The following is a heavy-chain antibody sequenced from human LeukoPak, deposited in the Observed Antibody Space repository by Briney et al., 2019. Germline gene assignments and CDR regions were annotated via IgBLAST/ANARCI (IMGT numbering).Heavy chain of an antibody. V-gene: IGHV3-7*01. J-gene: IGHJ4*02. CDR1: GFTFSSYW. CDR3: ARDSGQGYCSSTSCSSLDY. CDR2: IKQDGSEK. D-gene: IGHD2-2*01. Sequence: TGGSLRLSCAASGFTFSSYWMSWVRQAPGKGLEWVANIKQDGSEKYYVDSVKGRFTISRDNAKNSLYPQMNSLRAEDTAVYYCARDSGQGYCSSTSCSSLDYWGQGTLVTVSS.